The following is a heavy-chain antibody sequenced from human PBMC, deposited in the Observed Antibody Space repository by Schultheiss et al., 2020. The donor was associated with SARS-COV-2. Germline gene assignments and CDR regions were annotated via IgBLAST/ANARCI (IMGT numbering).Heavy chain of an antibody. CDR2: ISGSGGST. Sequence: GESLKISCAASGFTFSSYAMSWVRQAPGKGLEWVSAISGSGGSTYYADSVKGRFTISRDNSKNTLYLQMNSLRAEDTAVYYCARDPSPRGIYYYYYMDVWGKGTTVTVSS. J-gene: IGHJ6*03. V-gene: IGHV3-23*01. CDR3: ARDPSPRGIYYYYYMDV. D-gene: IGHD2-2*01. CDR1: GFTFSSYA.